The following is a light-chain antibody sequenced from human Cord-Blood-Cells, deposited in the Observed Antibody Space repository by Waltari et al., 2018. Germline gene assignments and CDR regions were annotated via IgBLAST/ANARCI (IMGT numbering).Light chain of an antibody. V-gene: IGKV4-1*01. CDR3: QQYYSTPYT. CDR2: WAS. CDR1: QSVLYSSNNKNY. Sequence: DIVMTQSPDSLAVSLGERATINCKSSQSVLYSSNNKNYLAWYQQKPGQPPRLLICWASTRDSGVPDRFSGSGSGTDFTLTISSLQAEDVAVYYCQQYYSTPYTFGQGTKLEIK. J-gene: IGKJ2*01.